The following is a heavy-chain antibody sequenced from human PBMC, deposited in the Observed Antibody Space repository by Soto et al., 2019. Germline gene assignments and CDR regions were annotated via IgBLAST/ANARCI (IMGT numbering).Heavy chain of an antibody. CDR1: GDSVSLNSAA. V-gene: IGHV6-1*01. Sequence: SQTLSLPCAISGDSVSLNSAAWNWIRQSPSRGLEWLGRTYYRYKWYNDYAVSVKSRITINPDTSKNQFSLQLNSVTPEDTAVYYCARDPGGVVTAQRQFDPWGQGTLVTVSS. CDR2: TYYRYKWYN. CDR3: ARDPGGVVTAQRQFDP. J-gene: IGHJ5*02. D-gene: IGHD2-21*02.